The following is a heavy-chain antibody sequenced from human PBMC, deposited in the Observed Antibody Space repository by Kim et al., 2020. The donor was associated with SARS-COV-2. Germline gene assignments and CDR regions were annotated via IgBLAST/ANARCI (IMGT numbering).Heavy chain of an antibody. CDR3: ARDLGYSSSSPGY. J-gene: IGHJ4*02. D-gene: IGHD6-13*01. Sequence: YADSVKGRFTISRDNSKNTLYLQMNSLRAEDTAVYYCARDLGYSSSSPGYWGQGTLVTVSS. V-gene: IGHV3-30*01.